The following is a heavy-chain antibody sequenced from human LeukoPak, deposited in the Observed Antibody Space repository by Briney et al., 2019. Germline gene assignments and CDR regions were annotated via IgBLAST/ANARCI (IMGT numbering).Heavy chain of an antibody. V-gene: IGHV1-2*02. CDR3: ARERMVRGVYNWFDP. Sequence: ASVKVSCKASGYTFTGYYMHWVRQAPGQGLEWMGWINPNSGGTNYAQKFQGRVTMTRDTSISTAYMELSRLRSDDTAVYYCARERMVRGVYNWFDPWGQGTPVTVSS. CDR2: INPNSGGT. CDR1: GYTFTGYY. D-gene: IGHD3-10*01. J-gene: IGHJ5*02.